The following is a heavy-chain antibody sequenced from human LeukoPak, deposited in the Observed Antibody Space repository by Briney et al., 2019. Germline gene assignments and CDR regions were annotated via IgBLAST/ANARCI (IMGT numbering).Heavy chain of an antibody. Sequence: SETLSLTCAVYGGSFSGYYWSWLRQPPGKGLEWVGEINHSGSTNYNPSLKRRVTISVDTSKNQFSLKLSSVTAADTAVYYCARGPRMVRGVIYYYYYYGMDVWGKGTTVTVSS. V-gene: IGHV4-34*01. CDR1: GGSFSGYY. CDR3: ARGPRMVRGVIYYYYYYGMDV. D-gene: IGHD3-10*01. J-gene: IGHJ6*04. CDR2: INHSGST.